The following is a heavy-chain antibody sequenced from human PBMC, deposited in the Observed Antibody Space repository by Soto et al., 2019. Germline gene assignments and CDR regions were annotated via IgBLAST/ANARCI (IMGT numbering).Heavy chain of an antibody. D-gene: IGHD7-27*01. CDR3: ARDLTGDAFDI. CDR1: GFTFSSYW. CDR2: IKQDGSEK. J-gene: IGHJ3*02. V-gene: IGHV3-7*03. Sequence: GGSLRLSCAASGFTFSSYWMSWVRQAPGKGLEWVANIKQDGSEKYYVDSVKGRFTISRDNAKNSLYLQMNSLRAEDSAVYYCARDLTGDAFDIWGQGTMVTVSS.